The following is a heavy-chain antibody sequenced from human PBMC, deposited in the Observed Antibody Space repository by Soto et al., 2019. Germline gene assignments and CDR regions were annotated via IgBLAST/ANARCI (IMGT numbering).Heavy chain of an antibody. D-gene: IGHD1-26*01. CDR2: IIAANGNT. Sequence: QVQVVQSGAEVKKPGASVKVSCMTSRYSFTDYPIHWVRQAPGQRLEWMGWIIAANGNTKYSQKFRGRVTITRDTSATTAYMELNNLRPEDTAVYYCVRGRGSLFPFFDSWGQGTLVTVSS. J-gene: IGHJ4*02. CDR1: RYSFTDYP. CDR3: VRGRGSLFPFFDS. V-gene: IGHV1-3*01.